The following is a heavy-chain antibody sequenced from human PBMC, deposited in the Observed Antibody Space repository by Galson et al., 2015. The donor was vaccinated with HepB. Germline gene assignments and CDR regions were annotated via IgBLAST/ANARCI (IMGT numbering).Heavy chain of an antibody. J-gene: IGHJ5*02. CDR2: ISWNSGSI. D-gene: IGHD3-9*01. V-gene: IGHV3-9*01. CDR1: GFTFDDYA. CDR3: AKAEDYDILTGLNWFDP. Sequence: SLRLSCAASGFTFDDYAMHWVRQAPGKGLEWVSGISWNSGSIGYADSVKGRFTISRDNAKNSLYLQMNSLRAEDTALYYCAKAEDYDILTGLNWFDPWGQGTLVTVSS.